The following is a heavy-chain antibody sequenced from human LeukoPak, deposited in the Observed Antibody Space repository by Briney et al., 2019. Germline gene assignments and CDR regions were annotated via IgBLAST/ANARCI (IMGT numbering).Heavy chain of an antibody. J-gene: IGHJ6*02. CDR3: ARGRSNYYGMDV. V-gene: IGHV4-61*08. Sequence: PSETLSLTCTVSSGSISSGAYYWSWIRQHPGKGLEWIGYIYYNGNTNYSPSLKSRVTMSVDTSKNLFSLKVSSVTAADTAVYYCARGRSNYYGMDVWGQGTTVTVSS. CDR2: IYYNGNT. CDR1: SGSISSGAYY. D-gene: IGHD1-26*01.